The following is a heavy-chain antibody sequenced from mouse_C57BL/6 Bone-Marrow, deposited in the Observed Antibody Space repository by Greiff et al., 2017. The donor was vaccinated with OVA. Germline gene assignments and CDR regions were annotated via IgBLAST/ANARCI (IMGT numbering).Heavy chain of an antibody. CDR1: GFTFTDYY. J-gene: IGHJ1*03. Sequence: EVKLVESGGGLVQPGGSLSLSCAASGFTFTDYYMSWVRQPPGKALEWLGFIRHNANGYTTEYSASVKGLFTISRDNYQSILYLQMNALRDEDIATYYCARYRATVVATEGDYWVWGTWPTVTVSS. D-gene: IGHD1-1*01. CDR2: IRHNANGYTT. V-gene: IGHV7-3*01. CDR3: ARYRATVVATEGDYWV.